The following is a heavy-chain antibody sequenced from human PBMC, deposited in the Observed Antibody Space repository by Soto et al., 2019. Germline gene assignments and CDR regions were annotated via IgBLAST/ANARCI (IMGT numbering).Heavy chain of an antibody. D-gene: IGHD3-10*01. CDR1: GFSLSNARMG. CDR2: IFSNDEK. Sequence: QVTLKESGPVLVKPTETLTLTCTVSGFSLSNARMGVSWIRQPPGKALEWLAHIFSNDEKSYSTSLKSRLTISKDTSKSQVVLTMTNMDPVDTATYYCARAHYQGYYYYYYMDVWGKVTTVTVSS. J-gene: IGHJ6*03. CDR3: ARAHYQGYYYYYYMDV. V-gene: IGHV2-26*01.